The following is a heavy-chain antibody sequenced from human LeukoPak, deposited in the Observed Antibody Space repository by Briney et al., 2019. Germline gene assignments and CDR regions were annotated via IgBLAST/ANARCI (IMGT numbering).Heavy chain of an antibody. V-gene: IGHV3-23*01. D-gene: IGHD3-22*01. CDR3: AKMTYYYDSSGYYPNALDI. Sequence: GASLRLSCAASGFTFSSYAMSWVRQAPGKGLEWVSAISGSGGSTYYADSVKGRFTISRDNSKNTLYLQMNSLRAEDTAVYYCAKMTYYYDSSGYYPNALDIWGQGTMVTVSS. J-gene: IGHJ3*02. CDR2: ISGSGGST. CDR1: GFTFSSYA.